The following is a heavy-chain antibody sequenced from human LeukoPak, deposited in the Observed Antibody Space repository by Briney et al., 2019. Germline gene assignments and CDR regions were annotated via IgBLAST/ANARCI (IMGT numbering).Heavy chain of an antibody. Sequence: SETLSLTCTVSGGSISSGDYYWSGIRQPPGKGLAWIGYIYYSGSTYYKPSLKSRVTMSQDTSQSQFSLNLNSVTAADTAVFYCARSGYVDLGDAFDIWGQVTMVTVSS. CDR3: ARSGYVDLGDAFDI. CDR1: GGSISSGDYY. D-gene: IGHD5-12*01. CDR2: IYYSGST. V-gene: IGHV4-30-4*01. J-gene: IGHJ3*02.